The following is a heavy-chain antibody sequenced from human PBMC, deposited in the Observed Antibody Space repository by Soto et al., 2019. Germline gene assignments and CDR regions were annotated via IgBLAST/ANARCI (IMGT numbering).Heavy chain of an antibody. CDR2: ISGSGINT. CDR1: GFTFSAHA. CDR3: AKRNYDSSGYYLGPFDY. V-gene: IGHV3-23*01. D-gene: IGHD3-22*01. Sequence: LSLSCPASGFTFSAHAMNWVRQAAGKGLEWVSSISGSGINTYYADSVKGRFTISRDNSKNTLYLQMNSLRAEDTAVYYCAKRNYDSSGYYLGPFDYWGQ. J-gene: IGHJ4*02.